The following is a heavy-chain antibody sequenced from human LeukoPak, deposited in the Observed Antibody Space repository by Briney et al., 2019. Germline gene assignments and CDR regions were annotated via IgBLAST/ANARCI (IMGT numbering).Heavy chain of an antibody. CDR3: VKSGIAAAGQRGYFDY. J-gene: IGHJ4*02. V-gene: IGHV3-30*18. CDR1: GFTFSSYG. D-gene: IGHD6-13*01. Sequence: GGSLRLSCAASGFTFSSYGMHWVRQAPGKGLERVAVMSNDGSNKYYADSVKGRFTISRDNAKNTQYLQMNSLRAEDTGIYYCVKSGIAAAGQRGYFDYWGQETLVTVSS. CDR2: MSNDGSNK.